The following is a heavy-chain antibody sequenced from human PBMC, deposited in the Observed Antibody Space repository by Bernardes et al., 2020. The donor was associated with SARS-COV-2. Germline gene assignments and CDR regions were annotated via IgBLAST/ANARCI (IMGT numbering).Heavy chain of an antibody. D-gene: IGHD1-26*01. CDR3: ASGVRGGATYNWFDP. J-gene: IGHJ5*02. Sequence: SVKVSCKASGGTFSSYTISWVRQAPGQGLEWMGRIIPILGIANYAQKFQGRVTITADKPTRTAYMELSSLRSEDTAVYYCASGVRGGATYNWFDPWGQGALVTVSS. V-gene: IGHV1-69*02. CDR1: GGTFSSYT. CDR2: IIPILGIA.